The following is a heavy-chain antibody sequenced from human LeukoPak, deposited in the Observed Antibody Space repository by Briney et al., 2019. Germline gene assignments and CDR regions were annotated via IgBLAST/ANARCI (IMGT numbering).Heavy chain of an antibody. Sequence: GGSLRLSCAASGFAFSSYEMNWVRQAPGKGLEWVSAISGSGGSTYYADSVKGRFTISRDNSKNTLYLQMNSLRAEDTAVYYCAKFRPIPAYFDYWGQGTLVTVSS. V-gene: IGHV3-23*01. D-gene: IGHD2-21*01. CDR1: GFAFSSYE. CDR3: AKFRPIPAYFDY. J-gene: IGHJ4*02. CDR2: ISGSGGST.